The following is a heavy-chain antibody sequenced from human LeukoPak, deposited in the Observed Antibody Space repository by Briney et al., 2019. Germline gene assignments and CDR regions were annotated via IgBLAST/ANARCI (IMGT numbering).Heavy chain of an antibody. CDR3: ARMERYYCYMDV. D-gene: IGHD3-3*01. V-gene: IGHV4-34*01. CDR2: INHSGST. Sequence: SETLSLTCAVYGGSFSGYYWSWIRQPPGKGLEWIGEINHSGSTNYNPSLKSRVTISVDTSKNQFSLKLSSVTAADTAVYYCARMERYYCYMDVWGKGTTVTVSS. CDR1: GGSFSGYY. J-gene: IGHJ6*03.